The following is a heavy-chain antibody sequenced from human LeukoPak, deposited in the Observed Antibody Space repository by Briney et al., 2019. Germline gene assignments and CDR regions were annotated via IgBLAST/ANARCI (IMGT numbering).Heavy chain of an antibody. Sequence: SETLSLTCAVYGGSFSGYYWSWIRQPPGKGLEWIGEINHSGSTNYNQSLKSRVTISVDTSKNQFSLKLSSVTAADTAVYYCARAPSGSFRYYFDYWGQGTLVTVSS. D-gene: IGHD3-10*01. CDR1: GGSFSGYY. J-gene: IGHJ4*02. CDR3: ARAPSGSFRYYFDY. V-gene: IGHV4-34*01. CDR2: INHSGST.